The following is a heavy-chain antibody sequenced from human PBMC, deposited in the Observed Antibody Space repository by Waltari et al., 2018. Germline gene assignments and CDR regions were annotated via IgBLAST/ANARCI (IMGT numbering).Heavy chain of an antibody. Sequence: QLHLQESGPGLLKPSATLSLTCSVSGDSISSSGYYWGWVRQPPGKGREWIGTIHFSGRTYRKPSLRTRVPISVDTAKNEFSLKVTSVTAADTAVYFCARKPPRGYGDYAGEWRGFDIWGHGTTVIVSS. CDR3: ARKPPRGYGDYAGEWRGFDI. CDR2: IHFSGRT. J-gene: IGHJ3*02. V-gene: IGHV4-39*01. D-gene: IGHD4-17*01. CDR1: GDSISSSGYY.